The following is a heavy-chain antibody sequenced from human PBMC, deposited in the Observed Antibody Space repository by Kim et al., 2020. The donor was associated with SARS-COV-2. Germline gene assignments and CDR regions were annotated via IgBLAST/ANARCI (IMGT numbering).Heavy chain of an antibody. D-gene: IGHD6-13*01. CDR3: AKGAAAGWNFLDY. CDR1: GFTFSSHA. V-gene: IGHV3-30*02. CDR2: MWYDGTNA. Sequence: GGSLRLSCAASGFTFSSHAMHWVRQAPGKGLEWVAFMWYDGTNAYYADAVKGRFAISRDNSKNTLYLQMNSLGPEDTAVYYCAKGAAAGWNFLDYWGQGT. J-gene: IGHJ4*02.